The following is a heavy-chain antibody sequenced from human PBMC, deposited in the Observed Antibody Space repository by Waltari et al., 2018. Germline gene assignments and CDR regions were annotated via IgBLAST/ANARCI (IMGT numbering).Heavy chain of an antibody. D-gene: IGHD2-15*01. CDR1: GYSISSGY. Sequence: QVQLQESGPGLVKPSETLSLTCAVSGYSISSGYYWGWIRQPPGKGLEWVAVISYDGSNKYYADSVKCRFTISRDNSKNTLYLQMNSLRAEDTAVYYCARGRGCSGGSCRLDYWGQGTLVTVSS. V-gene: IGHV3-30-3*01. CDR3: ARGRGCSGGSCRLDY. CDR2: ISYDGSNK. J-gene: IGHJ4*02.